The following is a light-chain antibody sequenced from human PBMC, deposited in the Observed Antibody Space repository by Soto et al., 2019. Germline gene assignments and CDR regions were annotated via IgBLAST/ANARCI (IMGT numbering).Light chain of an antibody. CDR1: SSDVGAYTS. CDR3: SSYTSDNRDYV. V-gene: IGLV2-14*01. CDR2: EVS. J-gene: IGLJ1*01. Sequence: QSALTQPASVSGSPGQSITISCTGSSSDVGAYTSVSWYQQHPGKAPKLMIYEVSNQPSGVSRRFSGSKSGNTASLTISGLQAEDEAHYYCSSYTSDNRDYVFGTGTKLTVL.